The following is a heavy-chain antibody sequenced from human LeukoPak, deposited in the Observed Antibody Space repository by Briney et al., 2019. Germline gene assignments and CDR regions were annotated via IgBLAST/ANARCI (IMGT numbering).Heavy chain of an antibody. CDR3: ARVGYKYADF. J-gene: IGHJ4*02. D-gene: IGHD5-18*01. CDR2: ISPNSGDT. CDR1: GYTFTAYD. Sequence: GASVKVACKASGYTFTAYDIHWMRQSPRQGLEWLGWISPNSGDTNYAQNFQGRVTMTSDSSISTVFMELSRLSSDDTAVYFCARVGYKYADFWGQGSRVTVSS. V-gene: IGHV1-2*02.